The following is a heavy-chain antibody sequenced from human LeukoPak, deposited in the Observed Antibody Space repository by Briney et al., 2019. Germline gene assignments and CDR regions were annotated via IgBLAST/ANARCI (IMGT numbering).Heavy chain of an antibody. D-gene: IGHD4-17*01. CDR2: MNPNSGNT. V-gene: IGHV1-8*01. J-gene: IGHJ3*02. Sequence: ASVKVSCKASGYTFTSYDINWVRQATGQGFEWMGWMNPNSGNTGYAQKFQGRVTMTRNTPISTAYMELSSLRSEDTAVYYCARDGDYGDYNAFDIWGQGTMVTVSS. CDR3: ARDGDYGDYNAFDI. CDR1: GYTFTSYD.